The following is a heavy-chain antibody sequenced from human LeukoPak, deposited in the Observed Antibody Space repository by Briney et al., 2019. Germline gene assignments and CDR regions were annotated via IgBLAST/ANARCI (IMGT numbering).Heavy chain of an antibody. CDR2: ISSSGSRT. CDR1: GFTFSSYA. D-gene: IGHD2-21*02. CDR3: ARDRLVWVTGPYYYYYGMDV. Sequence: GGSLRLSCAASGFTFSSYAMSWVRQAPGKGLEWVSGISSSGSRTYYADSVKGRFTISRDNSKNTLHLQMNSLRAEDTAVYYCARDRLVWVTGPYYYYYGMDVWGQGTTVTVSS. J-gene: IGHJ6*02. V-gene: IGHV3-23*01.